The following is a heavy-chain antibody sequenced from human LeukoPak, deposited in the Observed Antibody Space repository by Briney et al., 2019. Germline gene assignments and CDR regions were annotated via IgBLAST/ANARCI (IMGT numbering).Heavy chain of an antibody. CDR1: GGSISSLH. CDR2: SYVSGNT. CDR3: ARDLRGVHIVEYFDV. Sequence: SETLSLTCTVSGGSISSLHWNWIRQPAGKGLEWIRRSYVSGNTYYNPSLKSRVTMSVDTSKNQFSLKLRSVTAADTAVYYCARDLRGVHIVEYFDVWGRGTLVTVSS. J-gene: IGHJ2*01. V-gene: IGHV4-4*07. D-gene: IGHD3-10*01.